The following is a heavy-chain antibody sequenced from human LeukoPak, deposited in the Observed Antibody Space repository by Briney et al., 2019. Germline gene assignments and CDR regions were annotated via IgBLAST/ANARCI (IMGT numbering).Heavy chain of an antibody. Sequence: GGPLRLSCAASGFTFSSYAMSWVRQAPGKGLEWVSAISGSGGSTYYADSVKGRFTISRDNAKNTLYLQMNSLRVEDTAVYYCARIGSLSPFDWGQGTLVTVSS. V-gene: IGHV3-23*01. J-gene: IGHJ4*02. D-gene: IGHD6-6*01. CDR3: ARIGSLSPFD. CDR1: GFTFSSYA. CDR2: ISGSGGST.